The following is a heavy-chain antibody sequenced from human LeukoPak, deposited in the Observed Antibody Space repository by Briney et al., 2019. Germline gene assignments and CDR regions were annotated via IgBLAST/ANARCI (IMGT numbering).Heavy chain of an antibody. D-gene: IGHD1-7*01. CDR1: GFTFSTYS. V-gene: IGHV3-48*02. CDR3: ASGNYVPEGY. Sequence: PGGSLRLSCAASGFTFSTYSMNWVRQAPGKGLEWVSYITSGSSTKYYADSVKGRFTISRDNAKNSLYLQMNSLRDEDTAVYYCASGNYVPEGYWGQGTLVTVSS. CDR2: ITSGSSTK. J-gene: IGHJ4*02.